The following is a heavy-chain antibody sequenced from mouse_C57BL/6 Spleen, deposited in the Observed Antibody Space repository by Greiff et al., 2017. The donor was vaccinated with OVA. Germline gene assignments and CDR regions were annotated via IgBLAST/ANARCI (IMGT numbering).Heavy chain of an antibody. CDR3: ARAVLYYAMDY. CDR2: ISYDGSN. Sequence: DVQLQESGPGLVKPSQSLSLTCSVTGYSITSGYYWNWIRQFPGNKLEWMGYISYDGSNNYNPSLKNRISITRDTSKNQFFLKLNSVTTEDTATYYCARAVLYYAMDYWGQGTSVTVSS. V-gene: IGHV3-6*01. CDR1: GYSITSGYY. J-gene: IGHJ4*01. D-gene: IGHD1-1*01.